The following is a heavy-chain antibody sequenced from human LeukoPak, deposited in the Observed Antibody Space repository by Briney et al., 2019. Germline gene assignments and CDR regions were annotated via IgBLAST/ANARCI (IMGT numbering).Heavy chain of an antibody. CDR3: ARQIAYYYDSSGYYTTDY. CDR2: IYYDGSDK. D-gene: IGHD3-22*01. V-gene: IGHV3-33*07. J-gene: IGHJ4*02. Sequence: GGSLRLSCVVSGFTFSRYTMNWVRQAPGKGLEWVAIIYYDGSDKYYADSVKGRFTISRDNSKDTLYLQMNSLRAEDTAVYYCARQIAYYYDSSGYYTTDYWGQGTLVTVSS. CDR1: GFTFSRYT.